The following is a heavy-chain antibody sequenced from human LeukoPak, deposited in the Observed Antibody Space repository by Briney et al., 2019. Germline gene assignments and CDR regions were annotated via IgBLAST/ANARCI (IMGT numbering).Heavy chain of an antibody. CDR1: GGTFSSYA. CDR3: ARLYSGYDTDLVVDY. D-gene: IGHD5-12*01. CDR2: IIPILGIA. Sequence: SVKVSCKASGGTFSSYAISWVRQAPGQGLEWMGRIIPILGIANYAQKFQGRVTITADKSTSTAYMELSSLRSEDTAVYYCARLYSGYDTDLVVDYWGQGTLVTVYS. V-gene: IGHV1-69*04. J-gene: IGHJ4*02.